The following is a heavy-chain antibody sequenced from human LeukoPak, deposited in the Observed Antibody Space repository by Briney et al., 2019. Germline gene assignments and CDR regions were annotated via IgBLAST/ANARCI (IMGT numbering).Heavy chain of an antibody. CDR1: GYTFTGYY. CDR2: INAGNGNT. J-gene: IGHJ5*02. V-gene: IGHV1-3*03. D-gene: IGHD5-24*01. CDR3: ARGRDGYIPYNWFDP. Sequence: ASVKVSCKASGYTFTGYYMHWVRQVPGQRLEWMGWINAGNGNTKYSQEFQGRVTITRDTSASTAYMELSSLRSEDMAVYYCARGRDGYIPYNWFDPWGQGTLVTVSS.